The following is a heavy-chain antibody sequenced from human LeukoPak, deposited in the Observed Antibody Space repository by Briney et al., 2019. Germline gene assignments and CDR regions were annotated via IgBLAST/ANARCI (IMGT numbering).Heavy chain of an antibody. CDR2: VSNDGSKE. CDR3: ARTEYCTRGSCYGLAFDV. J-gene: IGHJ3*01. D-gene: IGHD2-15*01. Sequence: GRSLRLSCAASGFTFSTYGMHWVRQAPGKGLEWVAVVSNDGSKEYDADSVKGRFTISRDTSKNTVYLQMNSLRHEDTAVYHCARTEYCTRGSCYGLAFDVWGRGTMVTVSS. CDR1: GFTFSTYG. V-gene: IGHV3-30*03.